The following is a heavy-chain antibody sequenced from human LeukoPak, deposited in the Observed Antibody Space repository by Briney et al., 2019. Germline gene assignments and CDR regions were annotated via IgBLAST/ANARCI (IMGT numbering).Heavy chain of an antibody. CDR2: MNPNSGNT. J-gene: IGHJ4*02. CDR3: ARGEGSYSSSWYPDY. Sequence: ASVKVSCKASGYTFTSYDINWVRQATGQGLEWMGWMNPNSGNTGYAQKFQGRVTMTRDTSISTAYMELSRLRSDDTAVYYCARGEGSYSSSWYPDYWGQGTLVTVSS. D-gene: IGHD6-13*01. CDR1: GYTFTSYD. V-gene: IGHV1-8*01.